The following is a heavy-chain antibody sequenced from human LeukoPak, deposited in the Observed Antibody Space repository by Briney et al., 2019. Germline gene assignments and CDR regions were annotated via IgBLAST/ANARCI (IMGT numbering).Heavy chain of an antibody. CDR3: ARAFALLNAFDI. CDR1: GFTFSSYA. CDR2: ISYDGSNK. J-gene: IGHJ3*02. V-gene: IGHV3-30-3*01. Sequence: GGSLRLSCAASGFTFSSYAMHWVRQAPGKGLEWVAVISYDGSNKYYADSVKGRFTISRDNSKNTLYLQMNSLRAEDTAVYYCARAFALLNAFDIWGQGTMVTVSS.